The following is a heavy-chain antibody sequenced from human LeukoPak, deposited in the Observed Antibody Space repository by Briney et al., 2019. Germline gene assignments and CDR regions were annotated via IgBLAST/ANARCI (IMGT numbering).Heavy chain of an antibody. CDR1: GYSISSGYY. V-gene: IGHV4-38-2*02. CDR3: ARDGGNYYYYMDV. J-gene: IGHJ6*03. D-gene: IGHD3-16*01. Sequence: PSETLSLTCTVSGYSISSGYYWGWIRQPPGKGLEWIGSIYHSGSTYYNPSLKSRVTISVDTSKNQFSLKLSSVTAADTAVYYCARDGGNYYYYMDVWGQGILVTVSS. CDR2: IYHSGST.